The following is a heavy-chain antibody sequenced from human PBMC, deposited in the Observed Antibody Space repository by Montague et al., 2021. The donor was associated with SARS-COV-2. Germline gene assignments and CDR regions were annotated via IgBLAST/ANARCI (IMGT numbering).Heavy chain of an antibody. CDR2: ISPTGST. J-gene: IGHJ4*02. D-gene: IGHD3-16*01. CDR3: VGAPNEYYFDY. Sequence: SETLSLTCDVYGGSFSRYFWSWIRQPPGRGPELIGHISPTGSTTHNPSLDSRVTTSLDTSKSRLSLELTSVTVADTSIYFCVGAPNEYYFDYWGQGTPVSVSS. CDR1: GGSFSRYF. V-gene: IGHV4-34*01.